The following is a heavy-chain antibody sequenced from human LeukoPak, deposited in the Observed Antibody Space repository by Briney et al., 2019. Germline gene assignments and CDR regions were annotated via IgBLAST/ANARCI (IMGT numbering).Heavy chain of an antibody. CDR3: ARGSSGIAVDDYYYGMDV. D-gene: IGHD6-19*01. J-gene: IGHJ6*02. Sequence: SETLSLTCTVSGGSISSCYWSWIRQPPGKGLEWIGYIYYSGSTNYNPSLKSRVTISVDTSKNQFSLKLSSVTAADTAVYYCARGSSGIAVDDYYYGMDVWGQGTTVTVSS. V-gene: IGHV4-59*01. CDR2: IYYSGST. CDR1: GGSISSCY.